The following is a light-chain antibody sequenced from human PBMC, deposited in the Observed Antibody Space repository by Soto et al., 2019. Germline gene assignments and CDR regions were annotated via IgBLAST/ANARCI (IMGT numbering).Light chain of an antibody. Sequence: QSALTQPASVSGSPGQSITISCTGSSSDVGYYIFVSWYQQHPGKAPKLMIYDVNNRPSGVSNRFSGSKSGNTASLTISGLQAEDEADYYCCSYTTRRAYVFGTGTKLTVL. CDR2: DVN. V-gene: IGLV2-14*01. CDR1: SSDVGYYIF. J-gene: IGLJ1*01. CDR3: CSYTTRRAYV.